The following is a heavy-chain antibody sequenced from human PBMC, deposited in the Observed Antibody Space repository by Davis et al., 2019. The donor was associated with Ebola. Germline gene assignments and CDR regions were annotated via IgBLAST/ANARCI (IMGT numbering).Heavy chain of an antibody. V-gene: IGHV7-4-1*02. D-gene: IGHD2-15*01. CDR3: ARDTPDCSGGSCYSWFDP. J-gene: IGHJ5*02. Sequence: AASVKVSCKASGGTFSDYTFTWVRQAPGQGLEWMGWINTNTGNPTYAQGFTGRFVFSLDTSVSTAYLQISSLKAEDTAVYYCARDTPDCSGGSCYSWFDPWGQGTLVTVSS. CDR1: GGTFSDYT. CDR2: INTNTGNP.